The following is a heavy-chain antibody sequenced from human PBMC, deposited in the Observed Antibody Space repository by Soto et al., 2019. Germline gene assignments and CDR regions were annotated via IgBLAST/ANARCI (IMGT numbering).Heavy chain of an antibody. D-gene: IGHD2-15*01. J-gene: IGHJ5*02. V-gene: IGHV1-2*04. CDR3: ARARDIVVVLAASPSYWFDT. Sequence: ASVKVSCKASGYTFTGYYMHWVRQAPGQGLEWMGWINPNSGGTNYAQKLQGWVTMTRDTPISTAYMELSRLRSDDTAVYYCARARDIVVVLAASPSYWFDTWGQGTLVTVSS. CDR2: INPNSGGT. CDR1: GYTFTGYY.